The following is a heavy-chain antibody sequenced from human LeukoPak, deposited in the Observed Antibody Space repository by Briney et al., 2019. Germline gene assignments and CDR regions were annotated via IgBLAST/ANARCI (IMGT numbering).Heavy chain of an antibody. CDR3: ARAGYCSGGSCYFFDY. J-gene: IGHJ4*02. Sequence: GGSLRLSCAASGFTLDNYAMHWVRQAPGKGLEWVSGINWNGGSTGYADSVKGRFTISRDNAKNSLYLQMNSLRAEDTALYYCARAGYCSGGSCYFFDYWGQGTLVTVSS. CDR2: INWNGGST. D-gene: IGHD2-15*01. V-gene: IGHV3-20*04. CDR1: GFTLDNYA.